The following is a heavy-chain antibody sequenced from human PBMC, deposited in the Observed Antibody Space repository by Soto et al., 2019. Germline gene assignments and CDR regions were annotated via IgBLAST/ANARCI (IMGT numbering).Heavy chain of an antibody. CDR2: INHSGST. D-gene: IGHD3-10*01. CDR1: GGSFSGYY. V-gene: IGHV4-34*01. J-gene: IGHJ6*03. Sequence: SETLSLTCAVHGGSFSGYYWSWIRQPPGKGLEWIGEINHSGSTNYNPSLKTRVTISVETSKSHFSLKLSSVTAADTAVYYCARGNPSRSGSSWGHYYYYLDVWGKGTTVTVSS. CDR3: ARGNPSRSGSSWGHYYYYLDV.